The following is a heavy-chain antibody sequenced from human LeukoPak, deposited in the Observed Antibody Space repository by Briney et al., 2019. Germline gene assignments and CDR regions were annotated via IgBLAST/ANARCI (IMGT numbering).Heavy chain of an antibody. V-gene: IGHV1-46*01. CDR2: INPSGGST. J-gene: IGHJ5*02. CDR1: GYTFTSYY. D-gene: IGHD5/OR15-5a*01. Sequence: ASVKVSCKTSGYTFTSYYMHWVRQAPGQGLEWMGIINPSGGSTTYAQKFQGRVTMTRDTSTSTVYMELSSLRSEDTAPYYCARGDVLDSSVYDWFDPWGQGTLVIVSS. CDR3: ARGDVLDSSVYDWFDP.